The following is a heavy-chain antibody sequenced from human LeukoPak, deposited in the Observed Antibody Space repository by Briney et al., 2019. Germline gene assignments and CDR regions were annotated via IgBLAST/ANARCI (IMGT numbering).Heavy chain of an antibody. Sequence: SETPSLTCAVSGGSISSGGYSWSWIRQPPGKGLEWIGYIYYSGSTYYNPSLKSRVTISVDTSKNQFSLKLSSVTAADTAVYYCARVVDYDSSGEEMGIAFDIWGQGTMVTVSS. CDR1: GGSISSGGYS. CDR2: IYYSGST. J-gene: IGHJ3*02. V-gene: IGHV4-30-4*07. D-gene: IGHD3-22*01. CDR3: ARVVDYDSSGEEMGIAFDI.